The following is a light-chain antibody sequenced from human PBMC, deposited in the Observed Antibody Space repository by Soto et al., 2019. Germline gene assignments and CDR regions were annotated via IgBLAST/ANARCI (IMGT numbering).Light chain of an antibody. Sequence: EIVMTQSPATLSVSPGERATLSCRASQSVSNNLAWYQKKPGQAPRLLIYGSSTRATGIPARFSGSGSGTEFNPTISSLQSEDFAFYYCPQYNNWWTFGQGTRVDIK. J-gene: IGKJ1*01. CDR1: QSVSNN. CDR2: GSS. CDR3: PQYNNWWT. V-gene: IGKV3-15*01.